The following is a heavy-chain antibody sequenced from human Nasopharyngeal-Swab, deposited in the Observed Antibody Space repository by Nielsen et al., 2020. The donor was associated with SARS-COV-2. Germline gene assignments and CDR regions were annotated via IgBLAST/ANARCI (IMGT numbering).Heavy chain of an antibody. J-gene: IGHJ4*02. Sequence: SETLSLTCSVSGGSIRRGDYYWSWIRQYPGEGLEWIGYISYSGNTYFNPSLKSRVTISLDTSKNQFSLKLSSVTAADTAVYYCARAATVNHFDYWGQGTLVTVSS. V-gene: IGHV4-31*03. D-gene: IGHD4-17*01. CDR1: GGSIRRGDYY. CDR2: ISYSGNT. CDR3: ARAATVNHFDY.